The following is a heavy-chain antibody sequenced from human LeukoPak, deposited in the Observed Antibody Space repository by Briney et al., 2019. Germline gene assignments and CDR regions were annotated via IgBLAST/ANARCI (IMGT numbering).Heavy chain of an antibody. Sequence: PSETLSLTCAVYDGSFSGYYWSWIRQTPGKGLEWIGEINHSGSTNYNPSLKSRVTVSVDTSKNQFSLKLSSVTAADTAVYYCARTRDYYGSGSYYYWGQGTLVTVSS. CDR3: ARTRDYYGSGSYYY. J-gene: IGHJ4*02. D-gene: IGHD3-10*01. V-gene: IGHV4-34*01. CDR1: DGSFSGYY. CDR2: INHSGST.